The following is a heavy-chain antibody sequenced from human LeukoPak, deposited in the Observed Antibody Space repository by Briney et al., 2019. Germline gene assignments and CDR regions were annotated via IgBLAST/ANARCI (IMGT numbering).Heavy chain of an antibody. CDR1: GYTLTELS. J-gene: IGHJ4*02. CDR3: ATWSDSSGWPMFDY. V-gene: IGHV1-24*01. Sequence: GASVKVSCKVSGYTLTELSMHWVRQAPGKGLERMGGSDPEDGETIYAQKFQGRVTMTEDTSTDTAYMELSSLRSEDTAVYYCATWSDSSGWPMFDYWGQGTLVTVSS. D-gene: IGHD6-19*01. CDR2: SDPEDGET.